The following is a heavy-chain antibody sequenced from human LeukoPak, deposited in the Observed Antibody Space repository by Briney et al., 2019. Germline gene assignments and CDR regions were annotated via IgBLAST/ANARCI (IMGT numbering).Heavy chain of an antibody. D-gene: IGHD3-10*01. V-gene: IGHV4-30-4*01. CDR2: IYSSGST. CDR1: GDSISSGDYD. Sequence: SQTLSLTCSVSGDSISSGDYDWSWIRQPPGKGLEWIGYIYSSGSTYYNPSLKSRVTISVDMSKNQFSLKLSSVTAADTAVYYCARDGNAMVRGYAFEIWGQGTMVTVSS. CDR3: ARDGNAMVRGYAFEI. J-gene: IGHJ3*02.